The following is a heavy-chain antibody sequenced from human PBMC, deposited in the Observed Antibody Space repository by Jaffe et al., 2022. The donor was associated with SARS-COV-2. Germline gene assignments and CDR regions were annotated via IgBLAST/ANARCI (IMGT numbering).Heavy chain of an antibody. V-gene: IGHV2-70*01. J-gene: IGHJ3*02. CDR3: ARRPVWVGAFDI. CDR2: IDWDGDK. CDR1: GFLLSTSGMS. D-gene: IGHD1-26*01. Sequence: QVTLRESGPALVKPTQTLTLTCTFSGFLLSTSGMSVSWIRQPPGKALEWLALIDWDGDKYYSTSLKTRLSISTDTSKSQVSLTMTNMDPLDTATYYCARRPVWVGAFDIWGLGTTVTVSS.